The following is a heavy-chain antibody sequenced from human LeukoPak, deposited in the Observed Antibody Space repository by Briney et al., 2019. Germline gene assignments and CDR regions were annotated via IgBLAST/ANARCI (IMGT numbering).Heavy chain of an antibody. CDR3: AKGVVY. D-gene: IGHD2-15*01. J-gene: IGHJ4*02. V-gene: IGHV3-30*18. Sequence: PGGSLRLSCAASGFTFSSYGMHWVRQAPGKGLEWVAVISYDGSNKYYADSVKGRFTISRDNSKNTLYLQMNSLRAEDTAVYYCAKGVVYWGQGTLVTVSS. CDR2: ISYDGSNK. CDR1: GFTFSSYG.